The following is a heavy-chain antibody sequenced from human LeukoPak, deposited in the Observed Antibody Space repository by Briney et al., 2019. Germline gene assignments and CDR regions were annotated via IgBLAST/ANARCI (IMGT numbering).Heavy chain of an antibody. D-gene: IGHD5-18*01. Sequence: QPGGSLRLSCAASGFTFSSYGMHWVRPAPGKGLEWVAVIWYDGSNKYYADSVKGRFTISRDNSKNTLYLQMNSLRAEDTAVYYCARDRGYSYGHPFDYWGQGTLVTVSS. J-gene: IGHJ4*02. V-gene: IGHV3-33*01. CDR3: ARDRGYSYGHPFDY. CDR1: GFTFSSYG. CDR2: IWYDGSNK.